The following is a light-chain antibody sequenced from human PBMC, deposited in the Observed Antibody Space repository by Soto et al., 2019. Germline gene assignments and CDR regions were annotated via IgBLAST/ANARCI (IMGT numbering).Light chain of an antibody. J-gene: IGKJ1*01. V-gene: IGKV1-6*01. CDR1: QGIRTD. CDR2: SAS. Sequence: IHMTQSPSSLSASVGDRVTITCRASQGIRTDLGWYQQKPGKAPKLLMYSASSLQSGVPSRFTGTASGTDFTLTISSLQPEDFATYYCLQDFNYPWTFGQGTKVDIK. CDR3: LQDFNYPWT.